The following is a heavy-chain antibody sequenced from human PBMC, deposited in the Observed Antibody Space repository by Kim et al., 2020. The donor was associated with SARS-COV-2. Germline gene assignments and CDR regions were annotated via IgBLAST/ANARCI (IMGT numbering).Heavy chain of an antibody. CDR3: ARSSGFYDSSED. CDR1: GGSISSGDYY. D-gene: IGHD3-22*01. Sequence: SETLSLTCTVSGGSISSGDYYWSWIRQPPGKGLEWIGYIYYSGSTYYNPSLKSRVTISVDTSKNQFSLKLSSVTAADTAVYYCARSSGFYDSSEDWGQGTLVTVSS. V-gene: IGHV4-30-4*01. J-gene: IGHJ4*02. CDR2: IYYSGST.